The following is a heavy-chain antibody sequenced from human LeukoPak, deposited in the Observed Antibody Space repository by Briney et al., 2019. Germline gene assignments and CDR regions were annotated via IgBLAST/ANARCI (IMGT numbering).Heavy chain of an antibody. D-gene: IGHD6-19*01. J-gene: IGHJ4*02. V-gene: IGHV3-48*01. CDR1: GFSFSTYS. Sequence: GGSLRLSCAVSGFSFSTYSMNWVRQAPGKGLEWVSYISTSSSTIYYADSVKGRFTISRDNAKNSLYLQMNSLRAEDTAVYYCAKDSVAEFDYWGQGTLVTVSS. CDR3: AKDSVAEFDY. CDR2: ISTSSSTI.